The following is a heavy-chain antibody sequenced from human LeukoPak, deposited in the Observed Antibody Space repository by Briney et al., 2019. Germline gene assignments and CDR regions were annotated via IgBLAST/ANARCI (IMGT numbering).Heavy chain of an antibody. Sequence: GGSLRLSCAASGFTFSSYGMSWVRQAPGKGLEWVSTISGSGGSTYYVDSVKGRFTISRDNSKNTLYLQMNSLRAEDTAVYYCAKKGGNYYNYYYIDVWGKGTTVTVSS. D-gene: IGHD3-16*01. CDR1: GFTFSSYG. CDR2: ISGSGGST. J-gene: IGHJ6*03. CDR3: AKKGGNYYNYYYIDV. V-gene: IGHV3-23*01.